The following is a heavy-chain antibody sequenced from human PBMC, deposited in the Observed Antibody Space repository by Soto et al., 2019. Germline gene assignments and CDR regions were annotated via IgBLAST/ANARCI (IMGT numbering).Heavy chain of an antibody. CDR3: ARILVGGGGSLQYCGLDG. CDR2: ISAYNGNT. J-gene: IGHJ6*02. V-gene: IGHV1-18*01. CDR1: GYTFTSYG. D-gene: IGHD1-26*01. Sequence: GDSVQASCTASGYTFTSYGISWVRQAPGQGLEWMGWISAYNGNTNYAQKLQGRVTITADESTSTAYMELSSLRSEDTAVYYCARILVGGGGSLQYCGLDGWGQGTTVTVS.